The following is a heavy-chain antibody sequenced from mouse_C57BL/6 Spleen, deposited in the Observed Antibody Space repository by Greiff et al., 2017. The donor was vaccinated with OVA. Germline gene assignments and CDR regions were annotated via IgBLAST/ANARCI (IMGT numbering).Heavy chain of an antibody. Sequence: VQLQQSGAELVRPGASVTLSCKASGYTFTDYEMHWVKQTPVHGLEWIGAIDPETGGTAYNQKFKGKAILTADKSSSTAYMELRSLTSEDSAVYYCTIYYGSTSFDYWGQGTTLTVSS. D-gene: IGHD1-1*01. CDR2: IDPETGGT. CDR1: GYTFTDYE. V-gene: IGHV1-15*01. J-gene: IGHJ2*01. CDR3: TIYYGSTSFDY.